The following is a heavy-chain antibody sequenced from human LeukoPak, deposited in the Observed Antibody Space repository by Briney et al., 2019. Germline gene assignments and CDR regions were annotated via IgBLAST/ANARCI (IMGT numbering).Heavy chain of an antibody. CDR3: ARGYGDHHYFDY. CDR1: GGSISSYY. CDR2: IYYSGST. V-gene: IGHV4-59*06. Sequence: SETLSLTCTASGGSISSYYWSWIRQHPGKGLEWIGYIYYSGSTYYNPSLKSRVTISVDTSKNQFSLKLSSVTAADTAVYYCARGYGDHHYFDYWGQGTLVTVSS. J-gene: IGHJ4*02. D-gene: IGHD4-17*01.